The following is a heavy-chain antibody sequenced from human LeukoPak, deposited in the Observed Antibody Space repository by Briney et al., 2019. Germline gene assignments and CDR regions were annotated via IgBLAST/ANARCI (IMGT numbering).Heavy chain of an antibody. CDR1: GGSFRGYY. J-gene: IGHJ6*03. V-gene: IGHV4-34*01. Sequence: PSETLSLTCAVYGGSFRGYYWSWIRQSPGKGLKWIGEINHSGSTNYNPSLKSRVTISVDTSKNQFSLKLSSVTAADTAVYYCARLRSPYCSSTSCLYYMDVWGKGTTVTVSS. CDR2: INHSGST. CDR3: ARLRSPYCSSTSCLYYMDV. D-gene: IGHD2-2*01.